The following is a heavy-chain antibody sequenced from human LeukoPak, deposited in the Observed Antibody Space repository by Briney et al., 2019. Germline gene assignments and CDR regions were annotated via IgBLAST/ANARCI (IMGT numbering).Heavy chain of an antibody. CDR2: IIPIFGTA. V-gene: IGHV1-69*05. Sequence: GASVKVSCKASGYSFTGYFAHWVRQAPGQGLEWMGGIIPIFGTANYAQKFQGRVTITTDESTSTAYMELSSLRSEDTAVYYCARDLQVGATNWFDPWGQGTLVTVSS. D-gene: IGHD1-26*01. CDR1: GYSFTGYF. J-gene: IGHJ5*02. CDR3: ARDLQVGATNWFDP.